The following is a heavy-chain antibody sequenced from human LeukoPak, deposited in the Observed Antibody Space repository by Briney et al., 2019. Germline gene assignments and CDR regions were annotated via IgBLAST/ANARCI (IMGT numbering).Heavy chain of an antibody. CDR1: GLPFTNAW. CDR3: TTDNLAQACA. J-gene: IGHJ4*02. Sequence: PGGSLRLSCAASGLPFTNAWMAWVRQPPGKGLEWVGRIKSETEGGTTDYAAPVKGRFTISRDDSKNTLYLQMNSLNTEDTAVYYCTTDNLAQACARGQGTLVTVSS. D-gene: IGHD1-20*01. CDR2: IKSETEGGTT. V-gene: IGHV3-15*01.